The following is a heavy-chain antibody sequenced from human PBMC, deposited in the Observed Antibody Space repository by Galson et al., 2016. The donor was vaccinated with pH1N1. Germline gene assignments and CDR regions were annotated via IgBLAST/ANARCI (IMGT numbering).Heavy chain of an antibody. CDR3: TKDTDEMVGSSSN. V-gene: IGHV3-23*01. J-gene: IGHJ4*02. CDR1: GFTFSNDA. Sequence: SLRLSCAASGFTFSNDAMSWVRQAPGKRLEWVSTVGRSGHNTHYTDSVRGRFTISRDNSRNTLYLQMNSLRAEDTAVYFWTKDTDEMVGSSSNWGQGALVTVSS. CDR2: VGRSGHNT. D-gene: IGHD1-26*01.